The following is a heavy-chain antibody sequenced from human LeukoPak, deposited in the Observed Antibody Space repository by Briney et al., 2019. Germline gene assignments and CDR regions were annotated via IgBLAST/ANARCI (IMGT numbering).Heavy chain of an antibody. Sequence: GASVKVSCKASGYTFTSYYMHWVRQAPGQGLEWMGIINPSGGSTSYAQKFQGRVTMTRDTSTSTVYMELSSLRSEDTAVYYCARGVASGGARLQTTNWFGFDYWGQGTLVTVSS. D-gene: IGHD3-10*01. CDR1: GYTFTSYY. CDR2: INPSGGST. V-gene: IGHV1-46*01. J-gene: IGHJ4*02. CDR3: ARGVASGGARLQTTNWFGFDY.